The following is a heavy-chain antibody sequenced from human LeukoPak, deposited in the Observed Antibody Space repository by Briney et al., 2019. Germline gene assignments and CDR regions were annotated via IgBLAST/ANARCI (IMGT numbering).Heavy chain of an antibody. CDR3: ARGHMLTGYYNFAWFDP. CDR2: IGTAGDT. CDR1: GFTFSSYD. Sequence: GGSLRLSCAASGFTFSSYDMHWVRQPTGKGLEWVSAIGTAGDTYYSHSVKGRFTISRENAKNSLYLHMSSLSAGDTAVYFCARGHMLTGYYNFAWFDPWGQGTLVTVSS. V-gene: IGHV3-13*01. J-gene: IGHJ5*02. D-gene: IGHD3-9*01.